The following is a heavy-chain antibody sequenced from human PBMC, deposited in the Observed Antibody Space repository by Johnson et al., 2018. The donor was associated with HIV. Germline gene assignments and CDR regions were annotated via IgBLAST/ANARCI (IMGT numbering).Heavy chain of an antibody. CDR2: IKSKTDGGTT. V-gene: IGHV3-15*05. D-gene: IGHD6-19*01. CDR3: ARSGAGAAFDI. CDR1: GFTFSNAW. Sequence: VQLVESGGGLVQPGRSLRLSCAASGFTFSNAWMSWVRQAPGKGLEWVGRIKSKTDGGTTDYAATVKGRFTISRDDSKNTLYLQMNSLRAEDTALYYWARSGAGAAFDIWGQGTMVTVSS. J-gene: IGHJ3*02.